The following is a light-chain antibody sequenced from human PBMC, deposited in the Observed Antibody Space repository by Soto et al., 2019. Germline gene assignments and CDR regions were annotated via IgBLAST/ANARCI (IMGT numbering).Light chain of an antibody. CDR3: HQFNTYPLT. Sequence: DIQLTQSPSFLSASVGDRVTITCRASQGINDYLAWYQQKPGKAPKLLIYAASTLQSEVPSRFSGSASGTEFTRNISSLQPEEFANYYCHQFNTYPLTFGGGTKVEV. CDR1: QGINDY. J-gene: IGKJ4*01. CDR2: AAS. V-gene: IGKV1-9*01.